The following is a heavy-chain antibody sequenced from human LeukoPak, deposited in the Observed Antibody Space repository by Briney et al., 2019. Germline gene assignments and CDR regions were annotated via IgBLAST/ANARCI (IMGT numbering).Heavy chain of an antibody. Sequence: ASVKVSCKASGGTFSSYAISWVRQAPGQGLEWMGGIIPIFGTANYAQKFQGRVTITADESTSTAYMELSSLRSEDTAVYYCARDGWLEGRYGQDIFDYWGQGTLVTVSS. V-gene: IGHV1-69*13. J-gene: IGHJ4*02. CDR2: IIPIFGTA. CDR3: ARDGWLEGRYGQDIFDY. CDR1: GGTFSSYA. D-gene: IGHD5-18*01.